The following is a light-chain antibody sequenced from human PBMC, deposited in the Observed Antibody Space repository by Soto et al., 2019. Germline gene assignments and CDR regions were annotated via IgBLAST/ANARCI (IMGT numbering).Light chain of an antibody. Sequence: DIQMTQSPSTLSASVGDRVTITCRASQSTSTWLAWYQQRPGKTPKLLISEASKLESGVPSRFSGSGSGTEFTLTISSLQPDDFAAYYCQQYITYPYAFGQGTKVEI. CDR1: QSTSTW. V-gene: IGKV1-5*03. CDR2: EAS. J-gene: IGKJ1*01. CDR3: QQYITYPYA.